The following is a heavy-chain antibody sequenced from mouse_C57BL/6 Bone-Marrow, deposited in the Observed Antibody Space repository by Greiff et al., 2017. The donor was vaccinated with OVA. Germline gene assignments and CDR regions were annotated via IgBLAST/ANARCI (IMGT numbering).Heavy chain of an antibody. Sequence: QVQLQQPGAELVRPGSSVKLSCKASGYTFTSYWMHWVKQRPLQGLEWIGNIDPSDSETHYNQKFKDKATLTVDKSTSTAYMQLSSLTSEDSAVYYCARALYYYGSSHVWGTGTTVTVSS. CDR3: ARALYYYGSSHV. J-gene: IGHJ1*03. CDR1: GYTFTSYW. D-gene: IGHD1-1*01. CDR2: IDPSDSET. V-gene: IGHV1-52*01.